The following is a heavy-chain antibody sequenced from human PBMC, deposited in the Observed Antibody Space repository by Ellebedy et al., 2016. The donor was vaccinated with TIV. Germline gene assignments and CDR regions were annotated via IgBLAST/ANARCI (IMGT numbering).Heavy chain of an antibody. CDR1: GFTFSDYY. V-gene: IGHV3-11*01. D-gene: IGHD4-23*01. J-gene: IGHJ1*01. CDR3: ARDWQDRYGGNSVSGYFQH. Sequence: GESLKISCAASGFTFSDYYMSWIRQAPGKGLEWVSYISSSGSTIYYADSVKGRFTISRDNAKNSLYLQMNSLRAEDTAVYYCARDWQDRYGGNSVSGYFQHWGQGTLVTVSS. CDR2: ISSSGSTI.